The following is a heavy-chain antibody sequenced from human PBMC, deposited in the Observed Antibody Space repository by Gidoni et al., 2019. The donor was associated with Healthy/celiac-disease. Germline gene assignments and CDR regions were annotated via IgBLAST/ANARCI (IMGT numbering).Heavy chain of an antibody. CDR2: IYYSGST. J-gene: IGHJ4*02. CDR1: GGSISSSSYY. V-gene: IGHV4-39*01. D-gene: IGHD6-13*01. CDR3: ARGGGDGYSSSYFDY. Sequence: QLQLQESGPGLVKPSETLSLTCTVSGGSISSSSYYWGWIRQPPGKGLEWIGSIYYSGSTYYNPSLKSRVTISVDTSKNQFSLKLSSVTAADTAVYYCARGGGDGYSSSYFDYWGQGTLVTVSS.